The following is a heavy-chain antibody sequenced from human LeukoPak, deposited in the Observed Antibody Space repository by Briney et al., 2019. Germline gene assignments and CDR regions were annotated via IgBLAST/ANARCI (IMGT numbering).Heavy chain of an antibody. V-gene: IGHV4-61*02. D-gene: IGHD3-10*01. CDR1: GGSISSGSYY. Sequence: SETLSLTCTVSGGSISSGSYYWSWIRQPAGKGLEWIGRIYTSGSTNYNPSLKSRVTISVDTSKNQFSLKLSSVTAADMAVYYCARDKRVRGVISRVAFDIWGQGTMVTVSS. CDR3: ARDKRVRGVISRVAFDI. J-gene: IGHJ3*02. CDR2: IYTSGST.